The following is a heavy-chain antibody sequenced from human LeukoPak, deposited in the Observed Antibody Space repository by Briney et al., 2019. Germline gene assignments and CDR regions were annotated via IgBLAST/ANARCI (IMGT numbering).Heavy chain of an antibody. CDR3: AKQIVGASPLDY. Sequence: PGGSLRLSCAASGFTFSSYAMSWVRQAPGKGLESVSVISGSGGSTYYADSVKGRVTISRDNSKNTLYLQMNSLRAEDTAVYYCAKQIVGASPLDYWGQGTLVTVSS. D-gene: IGHD1-26*01. J-gene: IGHJ4*02. CDR1: GFTFSSYA. V-gene: IGHV3-23*01. CDR2: ISGSGGST.